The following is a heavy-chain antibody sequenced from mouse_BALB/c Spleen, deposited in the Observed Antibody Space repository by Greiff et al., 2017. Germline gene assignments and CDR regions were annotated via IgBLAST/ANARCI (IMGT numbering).Heavy chain of an antibody. CDR2: INPSNGRT. J-gene: IGHJ2*01. CDR3: ARSPYYGNYVDY. Sequence: QVQLQQSGAELVKPGASVKLSCKASGYTFTSYWMHWVKQRPGQGLEWIGEINPSNGRTNYNEKFKSKATLTVDKSSSTAYMQLSSLTSEDSAVYYCARSPYYGNYVDYWGQGTTLTVSS. CDR1: GYTFTSYW. V-gene: IGHV1S81*02. D-gene: IGHD2-10*01.